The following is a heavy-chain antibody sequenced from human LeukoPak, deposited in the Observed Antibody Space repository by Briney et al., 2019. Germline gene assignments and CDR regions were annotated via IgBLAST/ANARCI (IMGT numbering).Heavy chain of an antibody. J-gene: IGHJ4*02. CDR1: GFTFSSYG. Sequence: GGSLRLSCAASGFTFSSYGMHWVRQAPGKGLEWVAVISYDGSNKYYADSVKGRFTISRDNSKNTLYLQMNSLRAEDTAVYYCARAADIVATMGYWGQGTLVTVSS. D-gene: IGHD5-12*01. CDR3: ARAADIVATMGY. CDR2: ISYDGSNK. V-gene: IGHV3-30*03.